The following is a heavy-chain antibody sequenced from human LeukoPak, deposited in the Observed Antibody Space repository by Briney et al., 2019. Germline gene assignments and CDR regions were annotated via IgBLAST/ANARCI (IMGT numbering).Heavy chain of an antibody. CDR3: ARSNLYSSSWYHFDY. CDR2: MYHSGST. J-gene: IGHJ4*02. V-gene: IGHV4-59*13. D-gene: IGHD6-13*01. CDR1: GGSISSYY. Sequence: PSETLSLTCTVSGGSISSYYWSWIRQPPGKGLEWIGYMYHSGSTNYNPSLKSRVTISVDTSKNQFSLKLSSVTAADTAVYYCARSNLYSSSWYHFDYWGQGTLVTVSS.